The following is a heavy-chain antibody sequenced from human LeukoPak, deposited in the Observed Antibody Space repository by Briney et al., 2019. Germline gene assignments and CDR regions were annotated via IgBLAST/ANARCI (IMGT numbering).Heavy chain of an antibody. V-gene: IGHV4-39*01. D-gene: IGHD3-10*01. J-gene: IGHJ4*02. Sequence: SETLSLTCTVSGGSISSSSYYWGWIRQPPGKGLEWIGSIYYSGSTYYNPSLKSRVTISVDTSKNQFSLKLGSVTAADTAVYYCAGRDYYGSGSYYRNDYWGQGTLVTVSS. CDR1: GGSISSSSYY. CDR2: IYYSGST. CDR3: AGRDYYGSGSYYRNDY.